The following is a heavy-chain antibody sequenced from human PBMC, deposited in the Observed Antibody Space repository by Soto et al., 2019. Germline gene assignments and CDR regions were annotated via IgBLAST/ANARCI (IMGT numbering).Heavy chain of an antibody. V-gene: IGHV3-21*01. CDR1: GFTFSSYS. D-gene: IGHD6-13*01. CDR3: ARSLSSWNNYFDY. Sequence: EVQLVESGGGLVKPGGSLRLSCAASGFTFSSYSMNWVRQAPGKGLEWVSSISSSSSYIYYADSVKGRFTISRDNAKNSLYLQMTGLRAEDKAVDDCARSLSSWNNYFDYWGQGTLVTVSS. CDR2: ISSSSSYI. J-gene: IGHJ4*02.